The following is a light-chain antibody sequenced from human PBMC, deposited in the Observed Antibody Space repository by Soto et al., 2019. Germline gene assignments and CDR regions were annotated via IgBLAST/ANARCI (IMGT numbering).Light chain of an antibody. CDR1: SGHSSYA. V-gene: IGLV4-69*01. CDR2: LNSDGSH. J-gene: IGLJ3*02. Sequence: QPVLTQSPSASASLGASVKLTCTLSSGHSSYAIAWHQQQPEKGPRYLMKLNSDGSHSKGDGIPDRFSGSSSGAERYLTISSLQPEDEADYYCQTWGTGIRVFGGGTKVTVL. CDR3: QTWGTGIRV.